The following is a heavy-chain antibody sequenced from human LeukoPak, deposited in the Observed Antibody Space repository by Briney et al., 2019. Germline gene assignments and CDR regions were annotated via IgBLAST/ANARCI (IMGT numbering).Heavy chain of an antibody. CDR2: ISVYNDNT. Sequence: ASVKVSCKASGYTFTSYGISWVRQAPGQGLEWMGWISVYNDNTNYAQNLQGRVTVTTDTSTSTAYMELRSLRSDDTAVYYCANWGYDFWSGDDAFDIWGQGTMVTVSS. CDR1: GYTFTSYG. J-gene: IGHJ3*02. D-gene: IGHD3-3*01. CDR3: ANWGYDFWSGDDAFDI. V-gene: IGHV1-18*01.